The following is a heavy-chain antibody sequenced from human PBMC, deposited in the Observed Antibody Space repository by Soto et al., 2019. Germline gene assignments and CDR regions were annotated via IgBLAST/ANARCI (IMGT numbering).Heavy chain of an antibody. CDR3: ARGGRDGFDI. Sequence: QVQLQESGPGLVKPSETLSLTCTVSGGSISTYYWNWIRQSAGKGLEWIGRVYISGSTNYHPSLQSRVAMSVDTSNNQCSLKVTSVTAADTAVYYCARGGRDGFDIWGQGTMVTVSS. CDR1: GGSISTYY. J-gene: IGHJ3*02. V-gene: IGHV4-4*07. CDR2: VYISGST.